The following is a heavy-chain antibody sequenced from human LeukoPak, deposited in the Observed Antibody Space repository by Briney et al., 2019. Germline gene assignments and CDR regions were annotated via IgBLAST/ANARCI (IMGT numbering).Heavy chain of an antibody. Sequence: GGSLRLSCAASGFTFSSYSMNWVRQAPGKGLEWVSAISGSGGSTYYADSVKGRFTISRDNSKNTLYLQMNSLRAEDTAVYYCAKSDQWELRVSQEFDYWGQGTLVTVSS. J-gene: IGHJ4*02. V-gene: IGHV3-23*01. D-gene: IGHD1-26*01. CDR3: AKSDQWELRVSQEFDY. CDR2: ISGSGGST. CDR1: GFTFSSYS.